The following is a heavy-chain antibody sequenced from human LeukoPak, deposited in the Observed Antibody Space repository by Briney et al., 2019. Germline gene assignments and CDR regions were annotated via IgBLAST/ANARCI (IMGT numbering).Heavy chain of an antibody. CDR3: ARGGYDSSGYYRTYYFHY. CDR1: GFSFGTYS. Sequence: GGSLRLSCAGSGFSFGTYSMSWVRQVPGKGLEWLSGINWNGGSTGYADSVKGRFTISRDNAKNSLFLQMNSLRAEDTAWYYCARGGYDSSGYYRTYYFHYWGQGTLVTVSS. CDR2: INWNGGST. J-gene: IGHJ4*02. V-gene: IGHV3-20*04. D-gene: IGHD3-22*01.